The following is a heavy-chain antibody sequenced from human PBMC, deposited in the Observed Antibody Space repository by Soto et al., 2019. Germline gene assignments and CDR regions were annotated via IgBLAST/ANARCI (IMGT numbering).Heavy chain of an antibody. Sequence: ASVKVSCKASGYTFTGYYMHWVRQAPGQGLEWMGWINPNSGGTNYAQKFQGWVTMTRDTSISTAYMELSRLRSDDTAVYYCARDYRIAVAGVYYYYGMDVWGHGTTVTVSS. D-gene: IGHD6-19*01. CDR3: ARDYRIAVAGVYYYYGMDV. J-gene: IGHJ6*02. CDR1: GYTFTGYY. CDR2: INPNSGGT. V-gene: IGHV1-2*04.